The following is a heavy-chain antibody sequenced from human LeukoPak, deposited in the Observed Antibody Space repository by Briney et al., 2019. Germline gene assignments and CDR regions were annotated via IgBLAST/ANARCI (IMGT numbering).Heavy chain of an antibody. CDR1: GGSISSYY. D-gene: IGHD2-15*01. Sequence: SETLSLTCTVSGGSISSYYWSWIRQPPGKGLEWIGYIYYSGSTNYNPSLKSRVTISVDTSKNQFSLKLSSVTAADTAVYYCARGRIRYCSGGSCYSNDAFDIWGHGTMVSVSS. CDR2: IYYSGST. CDR3: ARGRIRYCSGGSCYSNDAFDI. V-gene: IGHV4-59*01. J-gene: IGHJ3*02.